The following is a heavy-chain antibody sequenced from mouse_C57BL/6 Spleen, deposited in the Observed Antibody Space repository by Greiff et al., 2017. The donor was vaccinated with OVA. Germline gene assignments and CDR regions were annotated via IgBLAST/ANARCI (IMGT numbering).Heavy chain of an antibody. CDR1: GYTFTSYW. D-gene: IGHD2-1*01. CDR2: IHPHSGST. V-gene: IGHV1-64*01. J-gene: IGHJ1*03. Sequence: VQLQQPGAELVKPGASVKLSCKASGYTFTSYWMHWVKQRPGQGLEWIGMIHPHSGSTNYNEKFKSKATLTVDKSSSTAYMQLSSLTSEDSAVYYCARVYYGNYGWYFDVWGTGTTVTVSS. CDR3: ARVYYGNYGWYFDV.